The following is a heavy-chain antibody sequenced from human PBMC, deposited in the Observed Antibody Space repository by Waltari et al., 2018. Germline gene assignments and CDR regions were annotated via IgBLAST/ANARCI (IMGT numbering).Heavy chain of an antibody. D-gene: IGHD6-6*01. V-gene: IGHV3-66*01. CDR2: IYSSATT. Sequence: EGQLVESGGGLVKPGGSLRLSCAASGCLVTSPYMNWVRQAPGKGLEWVSTIYSSATTFYADSVKGRFTISRDNSKNLLFLQMDDLRVNDTAVYYCARGGQIVRPRPLDLWGPGTLVTVSS. J-gene: IGHJ3*01. CDR3: ARGGQIVRPRPLDL. CDR1: GCLVTSPY.